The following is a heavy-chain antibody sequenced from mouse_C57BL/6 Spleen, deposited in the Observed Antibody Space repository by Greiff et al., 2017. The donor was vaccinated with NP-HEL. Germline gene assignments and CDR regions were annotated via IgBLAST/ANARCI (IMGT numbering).Heavy chain of an antibody. V-gene: IGHV3-6*01. CDR1: GYSITSGYY. CDR3: ARSDYSNYYFDY. Sequence: EVQVVESGPGLVKPSQSLSLTCSVTGYSITSGYYWNWIRQFPGNKLEWMGYISYDGSNNYNPSLKNRISITRDTSKNQFFLKLNSVTTEDTATYYCARSDYSNYYFDYWGQGTTLTVSS. CDR2: ISYDGSN. D-gene: IGHD2-5*01. J-gene: IGHJ2*01.